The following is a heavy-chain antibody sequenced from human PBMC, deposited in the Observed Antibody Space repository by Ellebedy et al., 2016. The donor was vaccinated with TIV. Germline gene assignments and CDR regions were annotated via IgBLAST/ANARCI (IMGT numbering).Heavy chain of an antibody. CDR2: IYYSGST. J-gene: IGHJ3*02. V-gene: IGHV4-61*01. Sequence: SETLSLXCTVPGGSVRSDNAYWSWIRQPPGKGLEWIGYIYYSGSTNYNPSLKSRVTISVDTSKNQFSLRLRSVTAADTAIYYCATSVVMLAMDAFDIWGQGSMVTVSS. D-gene: IGHD2-21*01. CDR3: ATSVVMLAMDAFDI. CDR1: GGSVRSDNAY.